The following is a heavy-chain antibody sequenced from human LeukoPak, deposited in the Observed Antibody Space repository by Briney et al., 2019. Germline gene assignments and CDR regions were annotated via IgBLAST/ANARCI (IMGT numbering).Heavy chain of an antibody. D-gene: IGHD3-10*01. J-gene: IGHJ3*02. V-gene: IGHV1-2*04. CDR2: INPNSGDT. Sequence: ASVKVSCKASGYTFTGYYMHWVRQAPGQGLEWMEWINPNSGDTNFAQKFQGWVTMTRDTSISTAYMELRRLKSDDTAVYYCARDLRFGESDSFDIWGQGTMVTVSS. CDR3: ARDLRFGESDSFDI. CDR1: GYTFTGYY.